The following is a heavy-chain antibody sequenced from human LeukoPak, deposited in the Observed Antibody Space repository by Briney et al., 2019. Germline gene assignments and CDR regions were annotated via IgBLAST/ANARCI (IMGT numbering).Heavy chain of an antibody. D-gene: IGHD3-16*01. CDR3: TRGTGWLIDY. Sequence: SETLSLTCTVSDDSISDYYRGWIRQPPGKGLEWIGYFHNSGTSTYNPSLKSRVTISADTSKNQFSLKLNSLTTADTAVYYCTRGTGWLIDYWGQGILVTVSS. V-gene: IGHV4-59*01. CDR2: FHNSGTS. CDR1: DDSISDYY. J-gene: IGHJ4*02.